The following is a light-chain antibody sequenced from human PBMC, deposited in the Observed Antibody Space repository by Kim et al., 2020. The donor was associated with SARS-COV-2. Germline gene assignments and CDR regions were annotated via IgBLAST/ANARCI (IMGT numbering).Light chain of an antibody. CDR2: DAS. Sequence: DIQMTQSPSQLSASIGDTVTMTCRASQTIGKSVNWYQQKPGRAPNIVIFDASSLETGVPSRFSGSVSGVDFTLTISSLQPDDLGTYYCQQGITTPLTFGQGTRLEIK. CDR3: QQGITTPLT. V-gene: IGKV1-39*01. J-gene: IGKJ5*01. CDR1: QTIGKS.